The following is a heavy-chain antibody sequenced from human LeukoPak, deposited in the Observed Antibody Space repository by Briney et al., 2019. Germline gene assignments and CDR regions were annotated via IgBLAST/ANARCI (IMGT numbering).Heavy chain of an antibody. V-gene: IGHV4-39*01. CDR1: GGSVSSSDYY. CDR2: INYSGNT. Sequence: SETLSLTCTVSGGSVSSSDYYWGWIRQPPGKGLEWIGSINYSGNTYYNPSLKNRVTISVDTSKNQFSLKLSSVTAADAAVYYCASRGDYWGQGTLVTVSS. J-gene: IGHJ4*02. CDR3: ASRGDY.